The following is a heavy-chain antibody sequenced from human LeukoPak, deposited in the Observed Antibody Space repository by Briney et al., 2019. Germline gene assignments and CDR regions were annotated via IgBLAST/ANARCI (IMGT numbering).Heavy chain of an antibody. CDR2: INPDSGDT. CDR3: ARNDNNYYGSGAYPPDY. J-gene: IGHJ4*02. Sequence: EASVRVSCKASGYTFTAYFMHWVRQAPGQGLEWMGRINPDSGDTHYAQKFEGRVTMTRDPFTSTAYMELNRLTSDDTVVYYCARNDNNYYGSGAYPPDYWGQGTLVTVSS. V-gene: IGHV1-2*05. CDR1: GYTFTAYF. D-gene: IGHD3-10*01.